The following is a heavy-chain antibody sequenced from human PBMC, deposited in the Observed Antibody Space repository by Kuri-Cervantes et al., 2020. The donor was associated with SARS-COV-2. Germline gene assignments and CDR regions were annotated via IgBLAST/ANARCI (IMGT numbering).Heavy chain of an antibody. Sequence: ASVQVSCKASGYTPTAYYMHWVRQAPGQGLEWMGWINPNTGGTNYAQKFQGWVTMTRDTSISTVYMELNRLGSDDTGVYYCARGGAARGALRCCDWFDAFETWGQGTMVTVSS. CDR1: GYTPTAYY. V-gene: IGHV1-2*04. CDR2: INPNTGGT. CDR3: ARGGAARGALRCCDWFDAFET. D-gene: IGHD3-9*01. J-gene: IGHJ3*02.